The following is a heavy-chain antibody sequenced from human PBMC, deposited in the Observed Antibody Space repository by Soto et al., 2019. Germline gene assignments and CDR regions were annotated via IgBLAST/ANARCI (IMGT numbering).Heavy chain of an antibody. CDR2: ISYDGSNK. CDR3: AKDRSRSRGGFDY. Sequence: QVQLVESGGGVVQPGRSLRLSCAASGFTFSSYGMHWVRQAPGKGLEWVAVISYDGSNKYYADSVKGRFTISRDNSKNTLYLQMNSLRAEDTAVYYCAKDRSRSRGGFDYWGQGTLVTVSS. J-gene: IGHJ4*02. D-gene: IGHD2-15*01. V-gene: IGHV3-30*18. CDR1: GFTFSSYG.